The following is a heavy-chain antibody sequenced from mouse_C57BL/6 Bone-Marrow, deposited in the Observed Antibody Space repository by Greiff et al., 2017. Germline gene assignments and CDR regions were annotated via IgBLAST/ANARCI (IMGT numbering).Heavy chain of an antibody. J-gene: IGHJ4*01. Sequence: QVQLKQPGAELVKPGASVKLSCKASGYTFTNYWMHWVKQRPGQGLEWIGMMHPNGGSTDYNEKFKSEATLSVDKSSRTAYMERSSLTSEDSAVYYCARSYDYDDYTMDYWGQGTSVTVSS. D-gene: IGHD2-4*01. CDR3: ARSYDYDDYTMDY. V-gene: IGHV1-64*01. CDR1: GYTFTNYW. CDR2: MHPNGGST.